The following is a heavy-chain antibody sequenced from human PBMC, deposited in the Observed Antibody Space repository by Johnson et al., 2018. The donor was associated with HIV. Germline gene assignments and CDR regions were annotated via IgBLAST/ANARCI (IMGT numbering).Heavy chain of an antibody. CDR1: GFTFSSYV. V-gene: IGHV3-30*04. Sequence: QVQLVESGGGVVQPGRSLRLSCAASGFTFSSYVMHWVCQAPGKGLEWVAFISYDGSNKYYADSVKGRFTISRDNSKNTLHLQMNSLRAEDTAVYYCATSSTVVTPHDIWGQGTMVTVSS. D-gene: IGHD4-23*01. CDR2: ISYDGSNK. J-gene: IGHJ3*02. CDR3: ATSSTVVTPHDI.